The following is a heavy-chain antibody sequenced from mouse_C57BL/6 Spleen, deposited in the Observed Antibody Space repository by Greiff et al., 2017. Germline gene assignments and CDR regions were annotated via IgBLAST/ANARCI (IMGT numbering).Heavy chain of an antibody. CDR2: IYPGSGNT. J-gene: IGHJ4*01. Sequence: QVQLQQSGAELVRPGASVKLSCKASGYTFTDYYINWVKQRPGQGLEWIARIYPGSGNTYYNEKFKGKATLTAEKSSSTAYMQLSSLTSEDSAVYFCARLDYSNYDYAMDYWGQGTSVTVSS. D-gene: IGHD2-5*01. V-gene: IGHV1-76*01. CDR1: GYTFTDYY. CDR3: ARLDYSNYDYAMDY.